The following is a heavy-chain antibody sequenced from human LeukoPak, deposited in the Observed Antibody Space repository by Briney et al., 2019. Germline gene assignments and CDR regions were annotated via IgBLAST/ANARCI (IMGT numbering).Heavy chain of an antibody. CDR1: GYTLTELS. CDR2: FDPEDGET. D-gene: IGHD3-10*01. V-gene: IGHV1-24*01. Sequence: GASVKVSCKVSGYTLTELSMHWVRQAPGKGLEWMGGFDPEDGETIYAQKFQGRVTITRDTSASTAYMELSSLRSEDTAVYYCARDPLWFGESGVDYWGQGTLVTVSS. J-gene: IGHJ4*02. CDR3: ARDPLWFGESGVDY.